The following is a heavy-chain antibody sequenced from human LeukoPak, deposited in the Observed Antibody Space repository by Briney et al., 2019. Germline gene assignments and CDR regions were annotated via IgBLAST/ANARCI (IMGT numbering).Heavy chain of an antibody. V-gene: IGHV3-23*01. CDR2: ISGSGGST. CDR3: AKDLIWSYYYDSSGYGGFDY. CDR1: GFTFSGYA. D-gene: IGHD3-22*01. Sequence: GGSLRLSCAASGFTFSGYAMSWVRQAPGKGLEWVSAISGSGGSTYYADSVKGRFTISRDNSKNTLYLQMNSLRAEDTAVYYCAKDLIWSYYYDSSGYGGFDYWGQGTLVTVSS. J-gene: IGHJ4*02.